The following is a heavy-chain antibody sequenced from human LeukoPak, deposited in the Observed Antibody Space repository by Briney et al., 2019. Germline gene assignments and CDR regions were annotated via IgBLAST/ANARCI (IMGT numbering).Heavy chain of an antibody. V-gene: IGHV3-23*01. CDR1: GFTFDDYG. CDR3: AKSGYCSSTICFRDY. Sequence: PGGSLRLSCAASGFTFDDYGMSWVRHAPGKGLEWVSGLSGSGGSTYYADSVKGRFTISRDNSKNMLYLQMNSLRAEDTAMYYCAKSGYCSSTICFRDYWGQGTLVSVSS. CDR2: LSGSGGST. J-gene: IGHJ4*02. D-gene: IGHD2-2*03.